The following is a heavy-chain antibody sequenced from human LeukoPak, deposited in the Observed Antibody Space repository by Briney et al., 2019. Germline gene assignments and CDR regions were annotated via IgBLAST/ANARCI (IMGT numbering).Heavy chain of an antibody. D-gene: IGHD3-3*01. CDR3: ARVAWSGYYWFDP. CDR1: GYSICSGYY. J-gene: IGHJ5*02. Sequence: KSSETLSLTCAVSGYSICSGYYWGWIRQPPGKGLEWIGSIYHSGSTYYNPSLKSRVTISVDTSKNQFSLKLSSVTAADTAVYYCARVAWSGYYWFDPWGQGTLVTVSS. V-gene: IGHV4-38-2*01. CDR2: IYHSGST.